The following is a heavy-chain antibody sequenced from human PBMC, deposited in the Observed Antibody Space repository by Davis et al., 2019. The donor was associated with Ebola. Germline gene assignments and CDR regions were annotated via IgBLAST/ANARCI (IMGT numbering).Heavy chain of an antibody. CDR3: AKDRRTVTTDWDY. CDR1: GFTVSSNY. V-gene: IGHV3-53*04. D-gene: IGHD4-17*01. Sequence: GSLRLSCAASGFTVSSNYMSWVRQAPGKGLEWVSVIYSGGSTYYADSVKGRFTISRHNSKNTLYLQMNSLRAEDTAVYYCAKDRRTVTTDWDYWGQGTLVTVSS. CDR2: IYSGGST. J-gene: IGHJ4*02.